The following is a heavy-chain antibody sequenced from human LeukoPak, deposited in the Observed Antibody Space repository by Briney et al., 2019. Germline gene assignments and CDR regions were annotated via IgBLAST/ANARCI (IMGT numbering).Heavy chain of an antibody. D-gene: IGHD3-22*01. J-gene: IGHJ4*02. Sequence: SETLSLTCTVTGGSLSSGSYYWRWLRQPAGKGLEWIGRIYTSGSTNYNPSLKSRVTISLDTSENHFSLKLSSVTAADTAVYYCARVTTGGYYNYWGQGTLVTVSS. V-gene: IGHV4-61*02. CDR2: IYTSGST. CDR3: ARVTTGGYYNY. CDR1: GGSLSSGSYY.